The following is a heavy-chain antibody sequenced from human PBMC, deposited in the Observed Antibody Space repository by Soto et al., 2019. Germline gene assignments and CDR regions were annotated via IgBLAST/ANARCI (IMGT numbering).Heavy chain of an antibody. V-gene: IGHV3-21*01. Sequence: VESGGGLVKPGGSLRLSCAASGFTFSSYSVNWVRQAPGKGPEWVSSISSTSAYIYYADSMKGRFTISRDNAKNSLYLQMNSVRAEDTAVYYCAREKSGADAWFFDLWGRGTLVTVSS. CDR2: ISSTSAYI. CDR1: GFTFSSYS. CDR3: AREKSGADAWFFDL. D-gene: IGHD1-26*01. J-gene: IGHJ2*01.